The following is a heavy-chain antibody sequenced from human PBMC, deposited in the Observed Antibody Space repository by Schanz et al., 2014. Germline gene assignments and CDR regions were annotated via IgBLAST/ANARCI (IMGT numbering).Heavy chain of an antibody. J-gene: IGHJ6*02. CDR2: ISDYNGKT. D-gene: IGHD3-10*01. CDR1: GYTFVSYS. V-gene: IGHV1-18*04. CDR3: ARHRFGVFYYGLDV. Sequence: QVQLVQSGAEVKKPGASVKVSCKASGYTFVSYSMHWVRQAPGLGLEWMGWISDYNGKTNYAQKFQDRVIMSTDRSSSTAYLELRSLTSDDSAIYYCARHRFGVFYYGLDVWGQGTTXLVSS.